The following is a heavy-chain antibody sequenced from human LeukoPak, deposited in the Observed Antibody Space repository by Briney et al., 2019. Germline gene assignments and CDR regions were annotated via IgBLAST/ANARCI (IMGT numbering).Heavy chain of an antibody. CDR1: GLTFSSYW. V-gene: IGHV3-7*04. CDR2: IKKDGSEK. Sequence: AGSLRLSCAASGLTFSSYWMSWVRQAPGKGLEWVANIKKDGSEKYYVDSVKGRFTISRDNAKNSLYLQMNSRRAEDTAVYYCARDLGLWIQLWLTHPAPAFDIWGQGTMVTVSS. D-gene: IGHD5-18*01. CDR3: ARDLGLWIQLWLTHPAPAFDI. J-gene: IGHJ3*02.